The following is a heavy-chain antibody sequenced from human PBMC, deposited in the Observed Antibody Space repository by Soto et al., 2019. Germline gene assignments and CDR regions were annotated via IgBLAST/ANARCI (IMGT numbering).Heavy chain of an antibody. D-gene: IGHD3-16*01. CDR3: SADLPDWGAYAFDY. CDR2: VKSKVDGETI. V-gene: IGHV3-15*07. Sequence: EVQLVESGGGLVEPGGSLRLSCAASGFTFNGAWMNWVRQGPGKGLEWVGRVKSKVDGETIDYAAPVKGRFTISRDDSRNMVYLQMNSLSTEYTAMYYCSADLPDWGAYAFDYWGQGALFTVSS. J-gene: IGHJ4*02. CDR1: GFTFNGAW.